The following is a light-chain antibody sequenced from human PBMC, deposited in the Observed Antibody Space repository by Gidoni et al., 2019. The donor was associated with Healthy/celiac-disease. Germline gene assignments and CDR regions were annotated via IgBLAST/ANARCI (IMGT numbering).Light chain of an antibody. V-gene: IGKV3-11*01. CDR1: QSVSSY. J-gene: IGKJ4*01. Sequence: EIVLTQSPATLSLSPGERATLSCRASQSVSSYLAWYQQKPGQAPRLLIYDASNRATGSPARFSCSGSGTDFTLTISSLEPEDFAVYYCQQRSNWLLTFGGGTKVEIK. CDR3: QQRSNWLLT. CDR2: DAS.